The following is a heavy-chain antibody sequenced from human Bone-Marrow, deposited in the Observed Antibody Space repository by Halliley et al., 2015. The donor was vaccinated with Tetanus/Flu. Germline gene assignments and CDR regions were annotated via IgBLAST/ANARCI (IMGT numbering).Heavy chain of an antibody. CDR2: KEDGGKQ. J-gene: IGHJ6*02. V-gene: IGHV3-7*04. CDR3: ARDIQLPNYSYNGLAV. Sequence: KEDGGKQYYVECVRGRFPISRDNAKNPLYLQMSRLRVEDPAVYYCARDIQLPNYSYNGLAVWGQGATVTVSS. D-gene: IGHD2-2*01.